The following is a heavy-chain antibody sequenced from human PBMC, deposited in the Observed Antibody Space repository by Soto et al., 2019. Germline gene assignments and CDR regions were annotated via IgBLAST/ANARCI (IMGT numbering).Heavy chain of an antibody. CDR3: AKGLGNAKEV. CDR2: LTASGLNT. CDR1: GFNFGSYG. V-gene: IGHV3-23*01. J-gene: IGHJ6*02. D-gene: IGHD2-8*01. Sequence: VKLLESGGGLVQPGGSLRLSCSASGFNFGSYGMSWVRQAPGKGLEWVSGLTASGLNTYYTDSVKGRFTISRDNSRNTVYLQMSGLRVEDTAVFHCAKGLGNAKEVWGQGTTVTVSS.